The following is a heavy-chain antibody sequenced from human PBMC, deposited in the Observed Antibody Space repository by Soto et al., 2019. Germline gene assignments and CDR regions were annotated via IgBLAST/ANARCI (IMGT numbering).Heavy chain of an antibody. CDR2: IVPVFGMV. CDR3: ATPPLRGRQYDYRSPATASLSHSGLGV. V-gene: IGHV1-69*01. Sequence: QVLLAQSGAEVKKPGSSVKVSCQTSRGTFNTSPISWVRQAPGQGLEWLGDIVPVFGMVNYAQQFQDRLNLTGDESTTRSCMEVRRLKPEDTAVYFCATPPLRGRQYDYRSPATASLSHSGLGVWGQGTTVIVSS. D-gene: IGHD3-3*01. CDR1: RGTFNTSP. J-gene: IGHJ6*02.